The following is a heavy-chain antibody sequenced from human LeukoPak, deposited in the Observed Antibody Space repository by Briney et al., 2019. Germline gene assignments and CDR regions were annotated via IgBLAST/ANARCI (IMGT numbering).Heavy chain of an antibody. D-gene: IGHD2-21*02. CDR3: ARGVTAEIYFDY. CDR2: IYYSGST. V-gene: IGHV4-59*01. CDR1: GGSINPYY. Sequence: SETLSLTCTVSGGSINPYYWSWIRQPPGKGLERIGYIYYSGSTNYNPSLKSRVTISVDTSKNQFSLKLSSVTAADTAVYYCARGVTAEIYFDYWGQGTLVTVSS. J-gene: IGHJ4*02.